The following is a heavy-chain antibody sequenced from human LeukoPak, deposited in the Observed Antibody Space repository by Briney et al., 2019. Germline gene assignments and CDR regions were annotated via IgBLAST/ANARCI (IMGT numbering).Heavy chain of an antibody. CDR1: GFTFSGYA. V-gene: IGHV3-48*03. CDR3: ASSSGPFDY. CDR2: ISSGGSTI. J-gene: IGHJ4*02. D-gene: IGHD6-25*01. Sequence: GRSLRLSCAASGFTFSGYAMNWVRQAPGKGLEWVSKISSGGSTIYYADPVKGRFTISRDNAKNSLYLQMNSLRAEDTSVYYCASSSGPFDYWGQGTLVTVSS.